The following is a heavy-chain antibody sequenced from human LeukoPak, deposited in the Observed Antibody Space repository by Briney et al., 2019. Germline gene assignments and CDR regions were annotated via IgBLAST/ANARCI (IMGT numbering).Heavy chain of an antibody. CDR2: ISSSGSTI. Sequence: GGSLRLSCAASGFNFSSYSMNWVRRAPGKGLEWVSYISSSGSTIYYADSVKGRFTISRDNAKNSLYLQMNSLRAEDTAVYYCARSPTGSGWYYFDYWGQGTLVTVSS. CDR3: ARSPTGSGWYYFDY. CDR1: GFNFSSYS. V-gene: IGHV3-48*04. J-gene: IGHJ4*02. D-gene: IGHD6-19*01.